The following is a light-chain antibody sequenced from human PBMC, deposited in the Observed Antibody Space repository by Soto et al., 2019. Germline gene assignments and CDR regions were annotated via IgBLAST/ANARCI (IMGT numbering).Light chain of an antibody. CDR1: EFFSSSY. Sequence: EIVLTQSPGTLFLSSGERATLSCRASEFFSSSYLVWYQQKPGQAPRLLIYAASRRATGIPDRFSGSGSATDYTLTINTLEPEDFAVYYCQQQGTFGQGTKLEIK. CDR2: AAS. CDR3: QQQGT. J-gene: IGKJ2*01. V-gene: IGKV3-20*01.